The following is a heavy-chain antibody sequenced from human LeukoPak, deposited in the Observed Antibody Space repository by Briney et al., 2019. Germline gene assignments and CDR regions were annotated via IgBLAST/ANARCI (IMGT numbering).Heavy chain of an antibody. CDR1: GGSISSGDYY. V-gene: IGHV4-30-4*08. CDR2: IYYSGST. CDR3: AREVVGYYYYMDV. Sequence: SETLSLTCTVSGGSISSGDYYWSWIRQPPGKGPEWIGYIYYSGSTYYNPSLKSRVTISVDTSKNQFSLKLSSVTAADTAVYYCAREVVGYYYYMDVWGKGTTVTVSS. J-gene: IGHJ6*03. D-gene: IGHD3-10*01.